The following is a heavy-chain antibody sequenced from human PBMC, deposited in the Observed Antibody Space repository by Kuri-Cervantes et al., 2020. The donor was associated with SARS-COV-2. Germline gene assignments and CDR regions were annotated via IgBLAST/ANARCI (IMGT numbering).Heavy chain of an antibody. J-gene: IGHJ6*03. CDR1: GFTFSNAW. V-gene: IGHV3-15*05. Sequence: GESLKISCAASGFTFSNAWMSWVRQAPGKGLEWVGRIKSKTDGGTTDYAAPVKGRFTISRDDSKNSLYLQMNSLRTEDTALYYCAKDKAKKNDYYYYYYMDVWGKGTTVTVSS. CDR3: AKDKAKKNDYYYYYYMDV. CDR2: IKSKTDGGTT.